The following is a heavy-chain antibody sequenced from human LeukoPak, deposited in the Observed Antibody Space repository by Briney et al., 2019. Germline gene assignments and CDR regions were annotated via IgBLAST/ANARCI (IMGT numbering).Heavy chain of an antibody. CDR3: VKDMYRIAAPAPGA. V-gene: IGHV3-13*04. Sequence: GGSLRLSCAASGFTFSNYDIHWVRQATGKGLEWVSVIGPAGETYYAGSVKGRFTISRDNSKNTLYLQMSSLRAEDTAVYYCVKDMYRIAAPAPGAWGQGTLVTVSS. CDR2: IGPAGET. J-gene: IGHJ5*02. CDR1: GFTFSNYD. D-gene: IGHD6-13*01.